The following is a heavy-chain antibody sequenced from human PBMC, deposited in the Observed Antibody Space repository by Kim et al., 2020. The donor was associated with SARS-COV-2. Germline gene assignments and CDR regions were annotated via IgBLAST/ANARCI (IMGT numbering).Heavy chain of an antibody. CDR1: GFTFSSYG. V-gene: IGHV3-33*06. D-gene: IGHD2-15*01. J-gene: IGHJ5*01. CDR2: IWYDGSNK. CDR3: AKGDYSVVS. Sequence: GGSLRLSCAASGFTFSSYGMHWVRQAPGKGLEWVAAIWYDGSNKYYADSVKGRYTISRDNSKNTLYLQMNSLRAEDTAVYYCAKGDYSVVSWGQGTLVTVSS.